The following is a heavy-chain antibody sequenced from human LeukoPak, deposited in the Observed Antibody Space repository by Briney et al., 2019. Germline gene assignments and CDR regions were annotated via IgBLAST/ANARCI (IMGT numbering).Heavy chain of an antibody. V-gene: IGHV3-23*01. J-gene: IGHJ4*02. CDR3: AKGDSIAARPHYFDY. D-gene: IGHD6-6*01. CDR2: ISGSGGST. CDR1: GFTFSSYA. Sequence: PGGSLRLSCAASGFTFSSYAMSWVRQAPGKGLEWVSAISGSGGSTYYADSVKGRFTISRDNSKNTLYLLMNSLRAEDTAVYYCAKGDSIAARPHYFDYWGQGTLVTVSS.